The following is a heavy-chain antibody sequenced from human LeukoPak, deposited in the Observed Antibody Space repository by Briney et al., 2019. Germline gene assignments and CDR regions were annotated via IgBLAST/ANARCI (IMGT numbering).Heavy chain of an antibody. V-gene: IGHV1-24*01. Sequence: ASVKVSCKVSGYTLTELSMHWVRQAPGKGLEWMGGFDPEDGETIYAQKFQGRVTMTEDTSTDTAYMELSSLGSEDTAVYYCATFALGAYFDWPWGQGTLVTVTS. CDR3: ATFALGAYFDWP. CDR2: FDPEDGET. J-gene: IGHJ5*02. CDR1: GYTLTELS. D-gene: IGHD3-9*01.